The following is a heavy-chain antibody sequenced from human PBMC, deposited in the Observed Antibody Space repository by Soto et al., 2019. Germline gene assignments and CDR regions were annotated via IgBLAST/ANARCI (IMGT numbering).Heavy chain of an antibody. D-gene: IGHD5-18*01. CDR3: ARDQAIQLWSRNFDY. Sequence: QVQLVESGGGVVQPGRPLRLSCAASGFTFSSYAMHWVRQAPGKGLEWVAVISYDGSNKYYADSVKGRFTISRDNSKNTLYLQMNSLRAEDTAVYYCARDQAIQLWSRNFDYWGLGTPVTVSS. V-gene: IGHV3-30-3*01. CDR2: ISYDGSNK. J-gene: IGHJ4*02. CDR1: GFTFSSYA.